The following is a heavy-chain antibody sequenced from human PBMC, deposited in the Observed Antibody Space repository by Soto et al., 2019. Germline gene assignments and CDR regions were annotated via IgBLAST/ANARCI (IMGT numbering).Heavy chain of an antibody. Sequence: QVQLVQSGAEVKKPGASVKVSCKASGYTFTSYAMHWVRQAPGQRLEWMGWINAGNGNTKYSQKFQGRVTITRDTXXXXXXXXXXXXXXXXXXXXXXXXXXXXXXXXIFDYWGQGTLVTVSS. CDR2: INAGNGNT. J-gene: IGHJ4*02. CDR3: XXXXXXXXXXIFDY. V-gene: IGHV1-3*01. CDR1: GYTFTSYA.